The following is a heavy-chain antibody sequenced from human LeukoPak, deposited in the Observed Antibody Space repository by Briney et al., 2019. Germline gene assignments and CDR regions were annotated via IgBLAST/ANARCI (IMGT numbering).Heavy chain of an antibody. Sequence: GGSLRLSCAASGFTFSSYGMHWVRQAPGKGLEWVAVISYDGSNKYYADSVKGRFTISRDNSKNTLYLQMNSLRAEDTAVYYCAKVHGFGELFFDYWGQGTLVTVSS. CDR3: AKVHGFGELFFDY. J-gene: IGHJ4*02. CDR1: GFTFSSYG. D-gene: IGHD3-10*01. CDR2: ISYDGSNK. V-gene: IGHV3-30*18.